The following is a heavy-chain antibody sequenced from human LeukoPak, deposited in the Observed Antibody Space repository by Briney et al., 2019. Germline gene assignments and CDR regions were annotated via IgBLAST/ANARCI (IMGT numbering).Heavy chain of an antibody. V-gene: IGHV4-39*07. J-gene: IGHJ5*02. Sequence: SETLSLTCTVYGGSISSSSYYWGWIRQPPGKVLEWIGSIYYSGSTYYNPSLKSRVTISVDTSKNQFSLKLSSVTAADTAVYYCARGRPPPLRFLEWSRKRFNWFDPWGQGTLVTVSS. CDR1: GGSISSSSYY. CDR2: IYYSGST. CDR3: ARGRPPPLRFLEWSRKRFNWFDP. D-gene: IGHD3-3*01.